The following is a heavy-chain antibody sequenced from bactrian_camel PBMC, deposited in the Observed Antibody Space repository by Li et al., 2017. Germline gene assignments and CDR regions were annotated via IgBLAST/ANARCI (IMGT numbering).Heavy chain of an antibody. V-gene: IGHV3S55*01. J-gene: IGHJ4*01. D-gene: IGHD6*01. CDR2: IFTSDDST. Sequence: HVQLVESGGGSVQAGGSLRLSCAHWKFSSGSYCMGWYRQGIGEEHEGVAAIFTSDDSTYYTDSVKGRFTISRENDKNTVYLQMNNLKPEDTAMYYCVDDCYGSRYYLARRTNVWGQGTQVTVS. CDR3: VDDCYGSRYYLARRTNV. CDR1: KFSSGSYC.